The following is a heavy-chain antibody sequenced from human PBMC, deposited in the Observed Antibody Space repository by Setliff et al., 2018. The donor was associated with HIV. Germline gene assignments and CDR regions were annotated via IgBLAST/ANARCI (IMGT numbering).Heavy chain of an antibody. D-gene: IGHD3-22*01. CDR1: GGSITSGTYY. J-gene: IGHJ2*01. Sequence: SETLSLTCTVSGGSITSGTYYWNWIRQHPGKGLEWIGYVYYTGTTYFNPSLKSRITISVDTSKNQFSLKLGFVTAADTAVYYCARHPDSGFYYSPLLNNWYFDLWGPGTLVTVSS. CDR2: VYYTGTT. V-gene: IGHV4-31*03. CDR3: ARHPDSGFYYSPLLNNWYFDL.